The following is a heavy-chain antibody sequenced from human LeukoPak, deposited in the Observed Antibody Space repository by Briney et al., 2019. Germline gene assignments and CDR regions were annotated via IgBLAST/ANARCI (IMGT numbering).Heavy chain of an antibody. D-gene: IGHD3-3*01. J-gene: IGHJ4*02. CDR1: GFTFDDYG. CDR3: ARDQFGVIIVTSQYYFDY. CDR2: INWNGGST. Sequence: AGGSLRLSCAASGFTFDDYGMSWVRQAPGKGLEWVSGINWNGGSTGYADSVKGRFTISRDNAKNSLYLQMNSLRAEDTALYYCARDQFGVIIVTSQYYFDYWGPGNPGHRLL. V-gene: IGHV3-20*04.